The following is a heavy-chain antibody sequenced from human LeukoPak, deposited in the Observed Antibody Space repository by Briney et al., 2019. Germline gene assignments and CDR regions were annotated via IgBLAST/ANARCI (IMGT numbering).Heavy chain of an antibody. Sequence: GGSLRLSCAASGFTFGSYGMHWVRQAPGKGLEWVAVISYDGSNKYYADSVKGRFTISRDNSKNTLYLQMNSLRAEDTAVYYCAKERVGYGYYFDYWGQGTLVTVSS. CDR1: GFTFGSYG. CDR3: AKERVGYGYYFDY. CDR2: ISYDGSNK. V-gene: IGHV3-30*18. D-gene: IGHD5-18*01. J-gene: IGHJ4*02.